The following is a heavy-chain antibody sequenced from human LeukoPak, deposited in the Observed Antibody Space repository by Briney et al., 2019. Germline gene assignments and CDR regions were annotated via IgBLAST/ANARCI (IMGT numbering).Heavy chain of an antibody. CDR1: GFTVSVYY. V-gene: IGHV3-53*01. Sequence: GGSLRLSCAVSGFTVSVYYMSWVRQAPGKGLEWVSVIYSGGSTYYADSVKGRFTISRDNSKNTLYLQMNSLRAEDTAVYYCARDSGYSSGWYPGYYYYGMDVWGQGTTVTVSS. D-gene: IGHD6-19*01. CDR3: ARDSGYSSGWYPGYYYYGMDV. CDR2: IYSGGST. J-gene: IGHJ6*02.